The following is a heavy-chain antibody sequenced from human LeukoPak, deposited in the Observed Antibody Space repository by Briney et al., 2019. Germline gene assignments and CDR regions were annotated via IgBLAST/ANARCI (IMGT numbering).Heavy chain of an antibody. J-gene: IGHJ6*02. Sequence: GGSLRLSCAASGFTFSSYAMHWVRQAPGKGLEWVAVISYYGSNKYYADSVKGRFTISRDNSKNTLYLQMNSPRAEDTAVYYCARGESGSGWYTPVSSRYYYGMDVWGQGTTVTVSS. D-gene: IGHD6-19*01. CDR3: ARGESGSGWYTPVSSRYYYGMDV. CDR2: ISYYGSNK. V-gene: IGHV3-30-3*01. CDR1: GFTFSSYA.